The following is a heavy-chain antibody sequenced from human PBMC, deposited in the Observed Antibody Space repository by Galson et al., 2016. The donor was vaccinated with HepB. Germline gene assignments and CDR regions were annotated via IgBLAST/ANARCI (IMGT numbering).Heavy chain of an antibody. CDR2: RSYDGSNI. Sequence: SLRLSCAASGFNLSPYGLSWVRQGPGKGLEWVAFRSYDGSNIHYEDSVKGRFTVSRDNSKNTLYLQMTSLRTEDTAVYYCTRGRWELRFWGQGTLVTVSS. V-gene: IGHV3-30*04. J-gene: IGHJ4*02. D-gene: IGHD1-26*01. CDR1: GFNLSPYG. CDR3: TRGRWELRF.